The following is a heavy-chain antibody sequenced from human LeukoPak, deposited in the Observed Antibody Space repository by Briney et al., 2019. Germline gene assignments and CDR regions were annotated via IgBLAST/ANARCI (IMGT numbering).Heavy chain of an antibody. D-gene: IGHD3-10*01. J-gene: IGHJ4*02. CDR2: IHAGNGDT. Sequence: ASVKVSCKASGYTFTSYAFHWVRQAPGQRLEWLGWIHAGNGDTKHSQKFQDRLTITRDTSASTAYMELSSLRAEDTAVYYCVKDSNYYDSEYWGQGTLVTASS. CDR1: GYTFTSYA. V-gene: IGHV1-3*01. CDR3: VKDSNYYDSEY.